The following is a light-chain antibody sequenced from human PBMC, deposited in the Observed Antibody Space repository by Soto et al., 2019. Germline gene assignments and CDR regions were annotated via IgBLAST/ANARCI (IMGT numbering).Light chain of an antibody. V-gene: IGKV1-39*01. Sequence: DIQITQSPSSLSASVVDRVTITCRASQNINTYLNWYQQRPGQAPQLLIFTASSFQGGVPARFSASGSRTDFTLTISSLQPDDFATYYCQQTSAAPFTFGPGTKVDIK. J-gene: IGKJ3*01. CDR3: QQTSAAPFT. CDR2: TAS. CDR1: QNINTY.